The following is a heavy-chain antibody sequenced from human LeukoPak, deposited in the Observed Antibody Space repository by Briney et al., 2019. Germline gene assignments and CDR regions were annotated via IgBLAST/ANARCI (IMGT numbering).Heavy chain of an antibody. CDR3: ARERNYYGSGRLDY. CDR2: INHSGST. Sequence: SETLSLTCAVYGGSFSGYYWSWTRQPPGKGPEWIGEINHSGSTNYNPSLKSRVTISVDTSKNQFSLKLSSVTAADTAVYYCARERNYYGSGRLDYWGQGTLVTVSS. D-gene: IGHD3-10*01. V-gene: IGHV4-34*01. CDR1: GGSFSGYY. J-gene: IGHJ4*02.